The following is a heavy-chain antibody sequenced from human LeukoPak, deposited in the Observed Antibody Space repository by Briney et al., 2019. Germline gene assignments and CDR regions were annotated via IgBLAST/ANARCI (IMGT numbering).Heavy chain of an antibody. Sequence: PGGSLRLSCAASGFTFSNYAMSWVRQAPGKGLEGVSYISGSGGSKYYADSVKGRFTISRDNSKNTLYLQMNSLKAEDPAVYYFAKDGVITMKVVVSLGPHCDQWGQGTLDSVPS. D-gene: IGHD3-22*01. V-gene: IGHV3-23*01. CDR2: ISGSGGSK. CDR1: GFTFSNYA. J-gene: IGHJ4*02. CDR3: AKDGVITMKVVVSLGPHCDQ.